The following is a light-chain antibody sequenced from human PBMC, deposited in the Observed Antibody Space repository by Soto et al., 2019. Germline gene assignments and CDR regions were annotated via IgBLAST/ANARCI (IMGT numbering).Light chain of an antibody. V-gene: IGKV1-9*01. CDR3: QKVNNYQLN. Sequence: DIQFTPSPSFLSASVGARVTITCRASQGISTFLAWYQQHPGTATKSMIYDAYNLQSGVKSRFSGSGSGTEFTLTIRSMQPEDFATYYCQKVNNYQLNVGGGNKVDIK. J-gene: IGKJ4*01. CDR2: DAY. CDR1: QGISTF.